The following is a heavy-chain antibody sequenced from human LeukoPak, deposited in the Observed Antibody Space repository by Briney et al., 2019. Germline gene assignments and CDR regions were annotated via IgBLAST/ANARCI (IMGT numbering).Heavy chain of an antibody. D-gene: IGHD1-14*01. CDR1: GGSVSSYY. CDR3: ARHGTISSESYFDY. V-gene: IGHV4-59*08. CDR2: IHNSGRT. Sequence: KPSETLSLTCSVSGGSVSSYYWSWIRQSPGKGLEWIGYIHNSGRTNYNPPLKSRVTGFVDTSKNQVSLRLSSVTAADTAAYYCARHGTISSESYFDYWGQGALVTVSS. J-gene: IGHJ4*02.